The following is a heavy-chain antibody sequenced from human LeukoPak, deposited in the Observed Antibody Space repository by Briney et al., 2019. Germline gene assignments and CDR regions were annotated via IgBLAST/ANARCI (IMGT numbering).Heavy chain of an antibody. Sequence: LETLSLTCTVSGGSFTTYYWSWIRQPAGKGLECIGRIYTSGSTNYNPSLKSRVTMSVDASKHQFSLKLSSVTAADTAVYYCARDRGLYYFDYWGQGTLVTVSS. D-gene: IGHD6-25*01. V-gene: IGHV4-4*07. CDR2: IYTSGST. CDR3: ARDRGLYYFDY. J-gene: IGHJ4*02. CDR1: GGSFTTYY.